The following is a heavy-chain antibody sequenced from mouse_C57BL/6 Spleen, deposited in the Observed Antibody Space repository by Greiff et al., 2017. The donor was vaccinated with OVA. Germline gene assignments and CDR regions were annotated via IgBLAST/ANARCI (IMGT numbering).Heavy chain of an antibody. CDR2: IDPSDSYT. CDR1: GYTFTSYW. J-gene: IGHJ1*03. Sequence: QVQLQQPGAELVKPGASVKLSCKASGYTFTSYWMPWVKQRPGQGLEWVGEIDPSDSYTNYNQKLKGKATFTVDTSSSTAYMQLSSLTSEDSAVYYCARGTGPGYFDVWGTGTTVTVSS. CDR3: ARGTGPGYFDV. D-gene: IGHD3-1*01. V-gene: IGHV1-50*01.